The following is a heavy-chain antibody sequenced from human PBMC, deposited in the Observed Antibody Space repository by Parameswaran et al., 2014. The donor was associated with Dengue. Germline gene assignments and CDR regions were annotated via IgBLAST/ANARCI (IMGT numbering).Heavy chain of an antibody. CDR2: INSDGSST. CDR3: ARGATDDY. D-gene: IGHD4/OR15-4a*01. Sequence: VRQAPGKGLVWVSRINSDGSSTSYADSVKGRFTISRDNAKNTLYLQMNSLRAEDTAVYYCARGATDDYWGQGTLVTVSS. J-gene: IGHJ4*02. V-gene: IGHV3-74*01.